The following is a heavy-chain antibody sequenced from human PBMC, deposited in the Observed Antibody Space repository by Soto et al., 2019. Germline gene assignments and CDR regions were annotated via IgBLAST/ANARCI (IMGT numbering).Heavy chain of an antibody. D-gene: IGHD5-18*01. CDR3: GEDRSYGPLYGYFDY. V-gene: IGHV3-9*01. J-gene: IGHJ4*02. CDR2: ISRNSGSI. Sequence: EVQLVESGGGLVQPGRSLRLSCAASGFTFDDYAMHWVRQAPGKGLEWVSGISRNSGSIGYADSVKGRFTISRDNAKNSLSLQMNSLSAEDTALYYWGEDRSYGPLYGYFDYWGQGTLVTVSS. CDR1: GFTFDDYA.